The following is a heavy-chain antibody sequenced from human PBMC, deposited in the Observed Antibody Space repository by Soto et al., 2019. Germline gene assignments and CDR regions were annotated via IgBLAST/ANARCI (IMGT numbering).Heavy chain of an antibody. CDR1: GYTFTGYY. CDR2: INPNSGGT. J-gene: IGHJ4*02. Sequence: ASVKVSCKASGYTFTGYYMHWARQAPGQGLEWMGWINPNSGGTNYAQKFQGWVTMTRDTSISTAYMELSRLRSDDTAVYYCARGGDCTNGVCYTRGLDYWGQGTLVTVSS. CDR3: ARGGDCTNGVCYTRGLDY. D-gene: IGHD2-8*01. V-gene: IGHV1-2*04.